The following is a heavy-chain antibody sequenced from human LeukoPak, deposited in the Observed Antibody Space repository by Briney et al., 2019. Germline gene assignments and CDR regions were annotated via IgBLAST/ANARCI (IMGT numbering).Heavy chain of an antibody. CDR3: ARALPWFDP. CDR1: GGTFSSYA. V-gene: IGHV1-69*04. D-gene: IGHD3-16*02. CDR2: IIPILGIA. Sequence: SSVKVSCKASGGTFSSYAISWVRQAPGQGLEWMGRIIPILGIANYAQKFQRRVTITADKSTSTAYMELSSLRSEDTAVYYCARALPWFDPWGQGTLVTVSS. J-gene: IGHJ5*02.